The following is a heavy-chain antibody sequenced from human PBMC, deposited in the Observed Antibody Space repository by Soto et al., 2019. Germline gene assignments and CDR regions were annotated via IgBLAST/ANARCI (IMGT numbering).Heavy chain of an antibody. CDR3: ARDGSPAANNWFDP. CDR1: GGTFSSYA. J-gene: IGHJ5*02. D-gene: IGHD2-2*01. V-gene: IGHV1-69*13. Sequence: GASVKVSCKASGGTFSSYAISWVRQAPGQGLEWMGGIIPIFGTANYAQKFQGRVTITADESTSTAYMELSSLRSEDTAVYYCARDGSPAANNWFDPWGQGTLVTVSS. CDR2: IIPIFGTA.